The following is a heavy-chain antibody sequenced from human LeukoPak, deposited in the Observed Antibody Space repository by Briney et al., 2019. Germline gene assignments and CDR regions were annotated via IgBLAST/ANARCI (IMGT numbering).Heavy chain of an antibody. V-gene: IGHV4-39*07. CDR3: ARAPLQWLADY. CDR1: SGSISTSNYY. Sequence: SETLSLTCTVSSGSISTSNYYWGWIRQPPGKGLEWIGSIYHSGSTYYNPSLKSRVTISVDTSKNQFSLKLSSVTAADTAVYYCARAPLQWLADYWGQGTLVTVSS. J-gene: IGHJ4*02. CDR2: IYHSGST. D-gene: IGHD6-19*01.